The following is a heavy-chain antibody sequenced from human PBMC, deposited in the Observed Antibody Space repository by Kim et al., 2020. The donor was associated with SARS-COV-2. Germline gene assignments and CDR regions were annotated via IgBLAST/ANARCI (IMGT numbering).Heavy chain of an antibody. CDR3: ARAYCSGGSCYPYYYYGMDV. CDR1: GFTFSSYS. Sequence: GGSLRLSCAASGFTFSSYSMNWVRQAPGKGLEWVSSISSSSSYIYYADSVKGRFTISRDNAKNSLYLQMNSLRAEDTAVYYCARAYCSGGSCYPYYYYGMDVWGQGTTVTVSS. CDR2: ISSSSSYI. J-gene: IGHJ6*02. D-gene: IGHD2-15*01. V-gene: IGHV3-21*01.